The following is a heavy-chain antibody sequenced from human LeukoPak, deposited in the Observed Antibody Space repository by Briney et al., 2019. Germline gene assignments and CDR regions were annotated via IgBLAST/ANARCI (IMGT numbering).Heavy chain of an antibody. Sequence: PSETLSLTCTVSGYSISSGYYWGWIRQPPGKGLEWIGSIYHSGSTYYNPSLKSRVTISVDTSKNQFSLKLSSVTAADTAVYYCARASGYCSGGSCYSSTLFDYWGQGTLVTVSS. V-gene: IGHV4-38-2*02. CDR2: IYHSGST. CDR3: ARASGYCSGGSCYSSTLFDY. D-gene: IGHD2-15*01. CDR1: GYSISSGYY. J-gene: IGHJ4*02.